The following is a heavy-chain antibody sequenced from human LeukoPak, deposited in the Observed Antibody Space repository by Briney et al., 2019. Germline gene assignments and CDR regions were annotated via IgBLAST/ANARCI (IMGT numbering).Heavy chain of an antibody. D-gene: IGHD6-13*01. J-gene: IGHJ3*02. V-gene: IGHV1-2*04. CDR1: GYTFTGYY. CDR2: TNPNSGGT. CDR3: ARVGGNSSSWYYAFDI. Sequence: ASVKVSCKASGYTFTGYYMHWVRQAPGQGLEWMGWTNPNSGGTNYAQKFQGWVTMTRDTSISTAYMELSRLRSDDTAVYYCARVGGNSSSWYYAFDIWGQGTMVTVSS.